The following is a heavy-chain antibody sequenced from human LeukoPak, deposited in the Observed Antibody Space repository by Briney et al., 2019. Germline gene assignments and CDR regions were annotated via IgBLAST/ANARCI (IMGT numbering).Heavy chain of an antibody. D-gene: IGHD5-24*01. Sequence: ASVKVSCKASGYTFTSYYMHWVRQAPGQGLEWMGIINPSGGSTSYAQKFQGRVTMTRDMSTSTVYMELSSLGSEDTAVYYCARGLRDGYTQRYYYYYYMDVWGKGTTVTVSS. CDR3: ARGLRDGYTQRYYYYYYMDV. CDR1: GYTFTSYY. J-gene: IGHJ6*03. V-gene: IGHV1-46*01. CDR2: INPSGGST.